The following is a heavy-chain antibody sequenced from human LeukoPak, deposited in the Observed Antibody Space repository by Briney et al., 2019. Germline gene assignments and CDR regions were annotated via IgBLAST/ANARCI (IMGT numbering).Heavy chain of an antibody. Sequence: GRSLRLSCAASGFTFSTYTMSWARHPPGKGVEWVSATNRGGGTSHADSVQRRFTISRDNSKNTLYLQMNSLRAEDAAVYYCAKGRDCSGGSCSYRPFDYWGQGTLVTDSS. CDR2: TNRGGGT. J-gene: IGHJ4*02. D-gene: IGHD2-15*01. CDR3: AKGRDCSGGSCSYRPFDY. CDR1: GFTFSTYT. V-gene: IGHV3-23*01.